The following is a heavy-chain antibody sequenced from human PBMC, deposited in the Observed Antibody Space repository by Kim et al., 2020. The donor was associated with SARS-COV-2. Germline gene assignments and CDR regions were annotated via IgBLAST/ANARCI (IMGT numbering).Heavy chain of an antibody. J-gene: IGHJ4*02. CDR2: ISYSGST. Sequence: SETLSLTCTVSSDSFSAYYWSWIRQIPGKGLEWIGYISYSGSTNYNPSLKSRATISWDTSRNQFSLDLTSVTQADTAVYYCARSEGRASWHQFDYWGQG. CDR1: SDSFSAYY. V-gene: IGHV4-59*01. CDR3: ARSEGRASWHQFDY.